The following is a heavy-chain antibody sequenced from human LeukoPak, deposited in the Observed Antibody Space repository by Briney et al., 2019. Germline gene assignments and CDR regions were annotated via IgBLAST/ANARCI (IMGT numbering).Heavy chain of an antibody. J-gene: IGHJ4*02. CDR2: INPSGGST. V-gene: IGHV1-46*01. CDR3: AKGGIAVAVDY. D-gene: IGHD6-19*01. Sequence: ASVKVSCKASGYTFTRYYMHWVRQAPGQGLEWMGRINPSGGSTSYAQRFRGRVTMTRDTSTSTVYMELSSLRSEDSAVYYCAKGGIAVAVDYWGQGTLVTVSS. CDR1: GYTFTRYY.